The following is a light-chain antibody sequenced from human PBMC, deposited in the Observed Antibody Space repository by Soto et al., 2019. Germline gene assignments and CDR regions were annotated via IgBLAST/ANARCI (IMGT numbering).Light chain of an antibody. V-gene: IGKV2-28*01. CDR1: QRLLHSRGYNY. CDR2: LGS. J-gene: IGKJ2*01. Sequence: DIVMTQSPLSLPVTPGERASISCRSSQRLLHSRGYNYLDWYLQKPGQPPQVLIYLGSNRASGVPDRFSGSGSGTDFTLKISRVEAEDVGVYYCMQALQAPYTYGQGTKLEIK. CDR3: MQALQAPYT.